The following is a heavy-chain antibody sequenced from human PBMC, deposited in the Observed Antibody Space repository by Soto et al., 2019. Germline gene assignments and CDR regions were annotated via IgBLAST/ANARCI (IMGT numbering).Heavy chain of an antibody. Sequence: QVQLVQSGAEVKKPGASVKVSCKASGDTFTSYDINWVRQATGHGLEWMGWMNPNSGNTGYAQKFQGRVTMTRNTSISTAYMELSSLRSEDTAVYYCAREHSSSWRFDYWGQGTLVTVSS. CDR3: AREHSSSWRFDY. CDR2: MNPNSGNT. J-gene: IGHJ4*02. D-gene: IGHD6-13*01. CDR1: GDTFTSYD. V-gene: IGHV1-8*01.